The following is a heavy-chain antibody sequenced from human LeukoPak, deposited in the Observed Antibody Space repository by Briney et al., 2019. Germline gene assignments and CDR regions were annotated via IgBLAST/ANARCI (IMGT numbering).Heavy chain of an antibody. Sequence: GGTLRLSCSASGFTFTTYGMNWVRQPPGKGLEWVSGIGGSGTRTYYADSVKGRFTISRDNSKNTLYLQMNSLRDEDTAVYYCAKDSHWILFDDWGQGTLVTVSS. V-gene: IGHV3-23*01. CDR2: IGGSGTRT. D-gene: IGHD2-2*03. J-gene: IGHJ4*02. CDR1: GFTFTTYG. CDR3: AKDSHWILFDD.